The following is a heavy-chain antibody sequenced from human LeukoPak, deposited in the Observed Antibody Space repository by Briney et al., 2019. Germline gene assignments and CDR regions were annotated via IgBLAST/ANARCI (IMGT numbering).Heavy chain of an antibody. J-gene: IGHJ3*02. CDR2: FDPEDGET. D-gene: IGHD4-17*01. Sequence: ASVKVTCKFSACTHTQLSMHEVRQAPGKGLEWMGGFDPEDGETIYAQKFQGRVTMTEDTSTDTAYMELSSLRSEDTSVSGCAIVSGTVTRAAFAIWGQGTMVTVSS. CDR1: ACTHTQLS. CDR3: AIVSGTVTRAAFAI. V-gene: IGHV1-24*01.